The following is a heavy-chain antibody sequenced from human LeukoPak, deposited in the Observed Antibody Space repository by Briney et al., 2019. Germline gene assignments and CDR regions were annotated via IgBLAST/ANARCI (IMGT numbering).Heavy chain of an antibody. CDR2: INHSGST. J-gene: IGHJ4*02. CDR3: ARLRIRGY. D-gene: IGHD5-18*01. V-gene: IGHV4-34*01. Sequence: SETLSLTCAVCGGSFSGYYWSWIRQPPGKGLEWIGEINHSGSTNYNPSLKSRVTISVDTSKNQFSLKLSSVTAADTAVYYCARLRIRGYWGQGTLVTVSS. CDR1: GGSFSGYY.